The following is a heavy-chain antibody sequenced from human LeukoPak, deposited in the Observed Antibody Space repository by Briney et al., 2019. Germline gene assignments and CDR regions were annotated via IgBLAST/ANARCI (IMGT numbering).Heavy chain of an antibody. J-gene: IGHJ4*02. Sequence: ASVKVSCKASGYTFTNYYIHWVRHAPGQGLEWMGIINPSGGSTSYAQKFHGRVTLARATSTSTVYMELSSLRSEDTAVYHCARSPYTYGSLFYLDYWGQGTLVTVSS. CDR1: GYTFTNYY. D-gene: IGHD5-18*01. CDR3: ARSPYTYGSLFYLDY. V-gene: IGHV1-46*01. CDR2: INPSGGST.